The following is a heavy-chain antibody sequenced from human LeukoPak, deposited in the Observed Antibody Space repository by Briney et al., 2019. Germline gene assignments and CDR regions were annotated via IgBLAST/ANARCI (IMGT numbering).Heavy chain of an antibody. CDR2: IYYSGST. Sequence: SETLSLICTVSGGSISSYYWSWIRQPPGKGLEWIGYIYYSGSTNYNPSLKSRVTISVDTSKNQFSLKLSSVTAADTAVYYCATGRSGPRLFDYWGQGTLVTVSS. CDR3: ATGRSGPRLFDY. V-gene: IGHV4-59*01. J-gene: IGHJ4*02. D-gene: IGHD4-11*01. CDR1: GGSISSYY.